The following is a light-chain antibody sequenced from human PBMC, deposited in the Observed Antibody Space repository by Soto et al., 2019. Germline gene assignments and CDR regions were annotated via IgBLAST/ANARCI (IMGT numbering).Light chain of an antibody. CDR1: FSDIGSYNL. CDR2: EDT. V-gene: IGLV2-23*01. Sequence: QSALTQPASVSGSPGQSITISCTGTFSDIGSYNLVSWYQQHPGKAPKLMIYEDTKRPSGVSNRFSGSKSGYTASLTISGLQAEDEAGYFCCSYAGSSTVVFGGGTKLTV. CDR3: CSYAGSSTVV. J-gene: IGLJ2*01.